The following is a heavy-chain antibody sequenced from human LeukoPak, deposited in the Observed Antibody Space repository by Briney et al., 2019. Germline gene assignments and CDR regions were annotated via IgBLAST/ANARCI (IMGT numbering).Heavy chain of an antibody. V-gene: IGHV3-30*03. CDR3: ARDLRKGTYFDY. D-gene: IGHD3-10*01. Sequence: GGSLRLSCAASGFTFSTYGMHWVRQAPGKGLEWVALISSDGSNKNYADSVKGRFTISRDNSKNTLYVQMNSLRAEDTAVYYCARDLRKGTYFDYWGQGTLVTVSS. CDR1: GFTFSTYG. CDR2: ISSDGSNK. J-gene: IGHJ4*02.